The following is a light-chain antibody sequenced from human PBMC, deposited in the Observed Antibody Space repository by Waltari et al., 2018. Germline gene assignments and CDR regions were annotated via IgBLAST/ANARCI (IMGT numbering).Light chain of an antibody. CDR2: WAS. CDR1: QNLLYNSANKNY. J-gene: IGKJ2*01. CDR3: QQCYSTPYT. V-gene: IGKV4-1*01. Sequence: DIVMTQSPDSLAVSLGERVTINCRSSQNLLYNSANKNYLAWFQQKPGQPPKLLIYWASTRESGVPDRVSGSGAGTEFTLTISSLQAADVAVYYCQQCYSTPYTFGQGTKLEIK.